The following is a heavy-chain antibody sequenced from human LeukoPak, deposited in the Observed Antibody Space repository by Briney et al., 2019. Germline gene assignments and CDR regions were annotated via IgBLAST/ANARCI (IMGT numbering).Heavy chain of an antibody. CDR1: GFTFSSYA. V-gene: IGHV3-23*01. Sequence: GGSLRLSCAASGFTFSSYAMSWLRQAPGKGLKWVSAISGSGGSTYYADSVKGRFTISRDNSKNTLYLQMNSLRAEDTAVYYCAKSEYYGSGSYYIYWGQGTLVTVSS. J-gene: IGHJ4*02. CDR3: AKSEYYGSGSYYIY. D-gene: IGHD3-10*01. CDR2: ISGSGGST.